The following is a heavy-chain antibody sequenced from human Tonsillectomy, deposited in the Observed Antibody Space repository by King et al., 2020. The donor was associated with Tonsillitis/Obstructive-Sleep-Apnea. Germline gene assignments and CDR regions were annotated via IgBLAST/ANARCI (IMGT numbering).Heavy chain of an antibody. D-gene: IGHD2-2*02. V-gene: IGHV5-51*01. CDR2: IYPDDSDT. CDR1: GYSFAEYW. Sequence: VQLVESGAEVKKPGESLKISCKGSGYSFAEYWIAWVRQMPGKGLEWMGSIYPDDSDTRYSPSFQGQGTMAVDKSISTAYLQWSSLKASDTAIYYCARRRDVVVPAAIAGWFDPWGQGTLVTVSS. J-gene: IGHJ5*02. CDR3: ARRRDVVVPAAIAGWFDP.